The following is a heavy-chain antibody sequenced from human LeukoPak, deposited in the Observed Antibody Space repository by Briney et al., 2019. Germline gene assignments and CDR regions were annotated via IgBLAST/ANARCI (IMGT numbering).Heavy chain of an antibody. CDR1: GFTFSSYS. CDR3: ARGGGGSYGGGVAFDY. CDR2: ISSSSSTI. J-gene: IGHJ4*02. D-gene: IGHD1-26*01. V-gene: IGHV3-48*01. Sequence: GGPLRLSCAASGFTFSSYSMNWVRQAPGKGLEWVSYISSSSSTIYYADSVKGRFTISRDNAKNSLYLQMNSRRAEDTAVYYCARGGGGSYGGGVAFDYWGQGTLVTVSS.